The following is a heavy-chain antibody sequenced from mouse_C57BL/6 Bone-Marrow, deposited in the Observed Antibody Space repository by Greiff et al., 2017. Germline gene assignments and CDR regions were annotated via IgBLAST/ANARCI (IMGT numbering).Heavy chain of an antibody. CDR1: GYAFSSYW. D-gene: IGHD2-5*01. V-gene: IGHV1-80*01. Sequence: VQLQQSGAELVKPGASVKISCKASGYAFSSYWMNWVKQRPGKGLEWIGQIYPGDGDTNYNGKFKGKATLTADKSSSTAYMQLSSLTSEDSAVYYCAGWWDYYSIYCYAMDYWGQGTSGTVSA. CDR2: IYPGDGDT. J-gene: IGHJ4*01. CDR3: AGWWDYYSIYCYAMDY.